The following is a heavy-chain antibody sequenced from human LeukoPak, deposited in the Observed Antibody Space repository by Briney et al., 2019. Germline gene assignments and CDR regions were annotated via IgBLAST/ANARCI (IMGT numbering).Heavy chain of an antibody. J-gene: IGHJ5*02. CDR2: ISTSGSA. CDR3: ARVVSATGGSGHVGFDP. D-gene: IGHD3-10*01. V-gene: IGHV4-4*07. Sequence: SETLSLTCTVSGDSISYNYWSWIRQPAGKGLEWIGRISTSGSADYNPSLKGRVTMSVDTSKNQFSLQLNSVTAADTAVYYCARVVSATGGSGHVGFDPWGQGTLVTVSS. CDR1: GDSISYNY.